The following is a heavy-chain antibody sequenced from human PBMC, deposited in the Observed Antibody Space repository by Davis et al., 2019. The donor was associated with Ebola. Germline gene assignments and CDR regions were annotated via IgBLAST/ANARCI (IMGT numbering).Heavy chain of an antibody. V-gene: IGHV1-46*01. CDR1: GYTFTSYY. J-gene: IGHJ4*02. Sequence: ASVKVSCKASGYTFTSYYMHWVRQAPGQGLEWMGIINPSGGSTIYAQNFQGRVTITRDTSASIVYMELSNLRSGDTAVFYCARDSLPAQYATDWYNVANFDYWGQGTLVTVSS. D-gene: IGHD1-14*01. CDR3: ARDSLPAQYATDWYNVANFDY. CDR2: INPSGGST.